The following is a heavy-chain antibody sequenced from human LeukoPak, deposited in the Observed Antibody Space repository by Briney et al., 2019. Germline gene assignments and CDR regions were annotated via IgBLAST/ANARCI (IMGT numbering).Heavy chain of an antibody. D-gene: IGHD2-15*01. CDR1: GYTFTSYG. J-gene: IGHJ4*02. CDR2: ISAYNGNT. Sequence: ASVKVSCKASGYTFTSYGISWVRQAPGQGLEWMGWISAYNGNTNYAQKLQGRVTMTTDTSTSTAYMELRSLRSDDTAVYYCARVGGGGEYDCSGGSCYPTRWSDYWGQGTLVTVSS. V-gene: IGHV1-18*01. CDR3: ARVGGGGEYDCSGGSCYPTRWSDY.